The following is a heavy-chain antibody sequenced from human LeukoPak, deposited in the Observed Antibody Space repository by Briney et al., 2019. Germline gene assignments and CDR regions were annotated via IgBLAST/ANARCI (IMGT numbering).Heavy chain of an antibody. CDR3: AKDTGLSLVALDF. V-gene: IGHV3-9*01. CDR2: LNWNGGIT. Sequence: GGSLRLSCVASGFTFDDYAMHWVRQVPGKGLEWVSGLNWNGGITAYGDSVKGRFTVSRDNAQNSLVLQMDNLRPEDTALYFCAKDTGLSLVALDFWGQGTLVAVSS. J-gene: IGHJ4*02. D-gene: IGHD2-8*02. CDR1: GFTFDDYA.